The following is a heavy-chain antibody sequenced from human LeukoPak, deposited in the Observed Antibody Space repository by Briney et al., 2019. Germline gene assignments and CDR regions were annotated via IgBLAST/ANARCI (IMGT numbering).Heavy chain of an antibody. J-gene: IGHJ4*02. Sequence: ASVKVSCKASGYIFASYGISWVRQAPGQGLEWMGWISAYNGDTKYAQNLQGRVTLTTDTSTGTAYMELRSLTSDDTALYYCARDTALIITPGGSDYWGRGTLITVSS. CDR3: ARDTALIITPGGSDY. CDR2: ISAYNGDT. D-gene: IGHD3-10*01. CDR1: GYIFASYG. V-gene: IGHV1-18*01.